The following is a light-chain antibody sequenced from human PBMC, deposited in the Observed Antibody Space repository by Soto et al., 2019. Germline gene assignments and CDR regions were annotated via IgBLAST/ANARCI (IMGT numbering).Light chain of an antibody. J-gene: IGLJ3*02. CDR1: SSNIGSNS. Sequence: QSVLTQPPSASGTPGQRVTISCSGNSSNIGSNSVNWYQRLPGTAPKLLIYSNNQRPSGVPDRFSGSKSGTSASLAISGLQSEDEADYYCAAWDDSLNGPVFGGGTKLTVL. V-gene: IGLV1-44*01. CDR2: SNN. CDR3: AAWDDSLNGPV.